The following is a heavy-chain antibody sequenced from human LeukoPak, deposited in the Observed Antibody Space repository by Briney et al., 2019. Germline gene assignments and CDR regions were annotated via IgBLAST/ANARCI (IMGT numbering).Heavy chain of an antibody. J-gene: IGHJ3*02. CDR3: ARGTGSEAFDI. V-gene: IGHV1-69*04. CDR2: IIPILGIA. Sequence: SVKVSCKASGGTFSSYAISWVRQAPGQGLEWMGRIIPILGIADYAQKFQGRVTITADKSTSTAYMELSSLRSEDTAVYYCARGTGSEAFDIWGPGTMVTVSS. CDR1: GGTFSSYA. D-gene: IGHD2-15*01.